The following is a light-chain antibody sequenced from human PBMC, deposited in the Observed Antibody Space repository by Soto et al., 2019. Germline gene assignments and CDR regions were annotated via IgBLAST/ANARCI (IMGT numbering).Light chain of an antibody. CDR3: QRYNSYSEA. CDR1: QTISSW. CDR2: KAS. Sequence: DIQMTQSPSTLSGSVGDRVTITCRASQTISSWLAWYQQKPGKAPKLLIYKASTLISGVPSRFSGSGSGTEFTLTISSLQPDDFATYYCQRYNSYSEAFGQGTNLELK. J-gene: IGKJ1*01. V-gene: IGKV1-5*03.